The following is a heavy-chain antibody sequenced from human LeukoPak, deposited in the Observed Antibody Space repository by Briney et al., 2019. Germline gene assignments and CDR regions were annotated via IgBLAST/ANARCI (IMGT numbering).Heavy chain of an antibody. V-gene: IGHV4-34*01. J-gene: IGHJ4*02. CDR2: INHSGST. D-gene: IGHD5-12*01. CDR1: GGSFSGYY. Sequence: SETLSLTCAVYGGSFSGYYWSWIRQPPGKGLEWIGEINHSGSTSYNPSLKSRVTISVDTSKNQFSLKLSSVTAADTAVYYCARKWLRSLDYWGQGTLVTVSS. CDR3: ARKWLRSLDY.